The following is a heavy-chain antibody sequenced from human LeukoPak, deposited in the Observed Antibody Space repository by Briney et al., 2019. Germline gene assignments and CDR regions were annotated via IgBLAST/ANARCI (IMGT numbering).Heavy chain of an antibody. J-gene: IGHJ4*02. CDR2: IRSDGSNK. CDR3: AKGPGSDSSASPHFGS. CDR1: GFAFSSYG. D-gene: IGHD3-22*01. Sequence: GGSLRLSCAPSGFAFSSYGMHWVRQAPGKGLEWVAFIRSDGSNKYYADSVKGRFTISRDNSKNTLCLQMNSLRAEDTAVYYCAKGPGSDSSASPHFGSWGQGNLVTVSS. V-gene: IGHV3-30*02.